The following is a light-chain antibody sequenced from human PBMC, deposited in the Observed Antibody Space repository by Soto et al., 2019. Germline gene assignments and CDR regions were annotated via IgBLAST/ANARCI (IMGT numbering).Light chain of an antibody. CDR2: GAS. J-gene: IGKJ4*01. CDR1: QSVSTNS. CDR3: QQFTTSSAT. Sequence: EIVLTQSPGTLSLSPGERATLSCRASQSVSTNSLAWYQQKPGQAPRLLIYGASSRATGIPDRFSGSGSGTDFPLTISRLEPEDFAVYYCQQFTTSSATFGGGTRVEIK. V-gene: IGKV3-20*01.